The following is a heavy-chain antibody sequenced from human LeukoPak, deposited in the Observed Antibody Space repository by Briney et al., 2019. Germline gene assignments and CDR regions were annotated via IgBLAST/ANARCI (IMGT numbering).Heavy chain of an antibody. V-gene: IGHV3-30*18. D-gene: IGHD3-22*01. J-gene: IGHJ4*02. CDR1: GFTFSSYG. CDR3: AKSPYRAVVRVDY. CDR2: ISYDGSNK. Sequence: PGGSLRLSCAASGFTFSSYGMHWVRQAPGKGLEWVAVISYDGSNKYYADSVKGRFTISRDNSKNTLYLQMNSLRAEDTAVYYCAKSPYRAVVRVDYWGQGTLVTVSS.